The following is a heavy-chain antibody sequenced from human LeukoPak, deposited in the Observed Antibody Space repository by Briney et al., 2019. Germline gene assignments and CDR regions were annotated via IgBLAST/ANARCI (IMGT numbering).Heavy chain of an antibody. D-gene: IGHD2/OR15-2a*01. Sequence: GGSLRLSCAASGFTFSSYAMYWVRQAPGKGLEWVSAVGNAYDTYYADSVKGQFTISRDDSKNTLYLQMNSLRAEDTALYYCAKAFLTSTYYFDFWGQGTLVTVSS. CDR3: AKAFLTSTYYFDF. CDR1: GFTFSSYA. CDR2: VGNAYDT. J-gene: IGHJ4*02. V-gene: IGHV3-23*01.